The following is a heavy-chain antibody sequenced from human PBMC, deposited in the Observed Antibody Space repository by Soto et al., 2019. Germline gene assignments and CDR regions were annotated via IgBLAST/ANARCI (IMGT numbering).Heavy chain of an antibody. CDR1: GFTFRNAW. CDR3: TTGVGATGFHDYYNGTDV. CDR2: VKGKSDGEAT. J-gene: IGHJ6*02. V-gene: IGHV3-15*01. D-gene: IGHD1-26*01. Sequence: GGSLRLSCAASGFTFRNAWMSWVRQTPGKGLEWVGRVKGKSDGEATDYGAPVKGRFIISRDDSKNMLYLQLNSLKAEDTAVYYCTTGVGATGFHDYYNGTDVWGRGTTVTVSS.